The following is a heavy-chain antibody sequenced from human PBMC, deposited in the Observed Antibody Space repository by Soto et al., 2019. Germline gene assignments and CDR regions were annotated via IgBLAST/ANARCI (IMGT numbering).Heavy chain of an antibody. V-gene: IGHV4-4*02. CDR2: IFHSGDT. CDR3: AYSTGWYRHDV. J-gene: IGHJ3*01. CDR1: GDSISNSRW. D-gene: IGHD6-19*01. Sequence: QVQLQESGPGLVKPSGTLSLTCAVSGDSISNSRWWTWVRQPPGKGLEWIGDIFHSGDTNYNPSRKSRVFISVDKSQNPFSLKVSSVTAADTAVYYCAYSTGWYRHDVWGQGTLVTVSS.